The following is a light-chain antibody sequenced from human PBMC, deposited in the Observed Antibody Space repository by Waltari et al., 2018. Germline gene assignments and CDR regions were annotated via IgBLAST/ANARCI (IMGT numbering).Light chain of an antibody. J-gene: IGLJ2*01. CDR3: SSYAGSNTLG. CDR2: EVN. V-gene: IGLV2-8*01. Sequence: QSALTQPPSASGSPGQSVTISCSGTNSDIGTYNYVSWFQQHPGRAPKLLIDEVNKGPSGCADRSTGSKSDNRAALTVAGRQADDGAVYHCSSYAGSNTLGFGGGTRLTVL. CDR1: NSDIGTYNY.